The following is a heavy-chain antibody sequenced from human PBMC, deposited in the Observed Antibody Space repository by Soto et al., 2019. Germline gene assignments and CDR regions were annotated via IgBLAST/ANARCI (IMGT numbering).Heavy chain of an antibody. Sequence: ASVKVSCKASGGTFSSYAISWLRQAPGQGLEWMGGIIPIFGTANYAQKFQGRVTITADESTSTAYMELSSLRSEDTAVYYCAINLATTVTEFDYWGQGTLVTVSS. CDR3: AINLATTVTEFDY. CDR2: IIPIFGTA. CDR1: GGTFSSYA. V-gene: IGHV1-69*13. D-gene: IGHD4-17*01. J-gene: IGHJ4*02.